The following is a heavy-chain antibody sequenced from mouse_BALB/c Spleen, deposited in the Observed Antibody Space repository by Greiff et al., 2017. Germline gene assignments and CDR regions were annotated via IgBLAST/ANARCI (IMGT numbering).Heavy chain of an antibody. J-gene: IGHJ2*01. V-gene: IGHV5-12-1*01. CDR2: ISSGGGST. CDR3: ARRREFDY. Sequence: EVHLVESGGGLVKPGGSLKLSCAASGFAFSSYDMSWVRQTPEKRLEWVAYISSGGGSTYYPDTVKGRFTISRDNAKNTLYLQMSSLKSEDTAMYYCARRREFDYWGQGTTLTVSS. CDR1: GFAFSSYD.